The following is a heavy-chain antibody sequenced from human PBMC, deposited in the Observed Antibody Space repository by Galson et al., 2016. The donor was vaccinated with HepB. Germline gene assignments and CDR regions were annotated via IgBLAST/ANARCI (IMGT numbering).Heavy chain of an antibody. CDR2: IKVDGSEK. D-gene: IGHD3-22*01. Sequence: SLRLSCAASGFTFSSYWMSWARQAPGKGLEWVANIKVDGSEKSYVDSVKGRFTISRDNAKNSLYLQMNSLRAEDTAVYYCATGYYHDSSGYYHHFDYWGQGTLVTVSS. J-gene: IGHJ4*02. V-gene: IGHV3-7*01. CDR1: GFTFSSYW. CDR3: ATGYYHDSSGYYHHFDY.